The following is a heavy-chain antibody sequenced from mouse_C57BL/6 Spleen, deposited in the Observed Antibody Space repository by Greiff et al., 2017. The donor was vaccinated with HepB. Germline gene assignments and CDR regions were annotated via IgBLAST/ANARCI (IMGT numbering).Heavy chain of an antibody. CDR1: GYAFSSSW. CDR2: IYPGDGDT. J-gene: IGHJ4*01. D-gene: IGHD1-1*01. V-gene: IGHV1-82*01. Sequence: VQLVESGPELVKPGASVKISCKASGYAFSSSWMNWVKQRPGKGLEWIGRIYPGDGDTNYNGKFKGKATLTADKSSSTAYMQLSSLTSEDSAVYFCASSSYYYGSSFYAMDYWGQGTSVTVSS. CDR3: ASSSYYYGSSFYAMDY.